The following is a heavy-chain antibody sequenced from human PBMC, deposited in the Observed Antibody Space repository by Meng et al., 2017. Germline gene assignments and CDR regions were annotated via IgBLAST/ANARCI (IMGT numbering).Heavy chain of an antibody. J-gene: IGHJ4*02. CDR3: TRENTEIGSIDY. V-gene: IGHV3-72*01. CDR2: SKNKINSYIT. D-gene: IGHD5-24*01. Sequence: GESLKISCAASGFTLSDHYMDGVRQAPGKGLEWVARSKNKINSYITEYAASVKGRFTISRYDSKNSLSLEMKSLKTEDTAVYYCTRENTEIGSIDYWGRGTLVTVSS. CDR1: GFTLSDHY.